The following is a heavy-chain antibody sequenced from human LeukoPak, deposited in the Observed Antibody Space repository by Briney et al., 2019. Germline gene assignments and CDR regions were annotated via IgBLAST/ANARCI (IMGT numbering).Heavy chain of an antibody. CDR1: GDSISTYY. CDR2: VHYSGST. CDR3: ARGHGVNFDY. Sequence: SETLSLTCTVSGDSISTYYWDWIRQPPGKGLEWIGYVHYSGSTNYKPSLKSRVTISVDTSKNQFSLKLSSVTAADTAVYYCARGHGVNFDYWGQGTLVTVSS. D-gene: IGHD3-10*01. J-gene: IGHJ4*02. V-gene: IGHV4-59*01.